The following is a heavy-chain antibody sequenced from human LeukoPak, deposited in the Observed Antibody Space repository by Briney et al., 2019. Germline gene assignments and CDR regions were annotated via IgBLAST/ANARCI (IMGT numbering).Heavy chain of an antibody. V-gene: IGHV3-7*01. Sequence: PGRSLRLSCAASGFTFNNYWMTWVRQAPGKGPEWVASIKQDGSEKYFVDSVKGRFTISRDNAKNSLYLQMSSLAAEDTAVYYCARDRGTAETFDIWGQGTLVTVSS. CDR1: GFTFNNYW. J-gene: IGHJ3*02. CDR2: IKQDGSEK. CDR3: ARDRGTAETFDI. D-gene: IGHD1-1*01.